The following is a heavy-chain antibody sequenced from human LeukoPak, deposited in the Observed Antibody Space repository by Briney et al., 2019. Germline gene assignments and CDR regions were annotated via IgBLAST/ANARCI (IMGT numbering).Heavy chain of an antibody. V-gene: IGHV3-11*01. D-gene: IGHD7-27*01. CDR1: GFPFSDFY. CDR2: ISSSGSTI. Sequence: GGSLRLSCAASGFPFSDFYMSWIRQAPGKGVEWVSYISSSGSTIYHADSVKGRFTISRDNAKNSLYLQMNNLRAEDTAVYYCARDRWGKYYFDYWGQGTLVTVSS. J-gene: IGHJ4*02. CDR3: ARDRWGKYYFDY.